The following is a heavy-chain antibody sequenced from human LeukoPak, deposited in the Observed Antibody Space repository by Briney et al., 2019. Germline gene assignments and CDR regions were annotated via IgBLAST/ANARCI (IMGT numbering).Heavy chain of an antibody. J-gene: IGHJ4*02. D-gene: IGHD5-12*01. CDR1: EFTFDNYA. V-gene: IGHV4-4*07. CDR2: IYTSGST. CDR3: ARGYSGYSD. Sequence: PGGSLRLSCAASEFTFDNYAMSWVRQAPGKGLEWIGRIYTSGSTNYNPSLKSRVTMSVDTSKNQFSLKLSSVTAADTAVYYCARGYSGYSDWGQGTLVTVSS.